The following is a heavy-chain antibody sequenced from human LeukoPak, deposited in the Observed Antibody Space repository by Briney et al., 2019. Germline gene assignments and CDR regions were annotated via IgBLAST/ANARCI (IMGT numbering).Heavy chain of an antibody. D-gene: IGHD5-24*01. CDR3: AKEGRSLQTY. CDR2: IKEDGTET. J-gene: IGHJ4*02. CDR1: GCMFSSNW. Sequence: PEAALRVSCAASGCMFSSNWMSWVRLDPGKWMEWVANIKEDGTETYYVDSVKGRFTISRDNAKNSLYLQMNSLRVEDTAVYYCAKEGRSLQTYWGQGTLVTVSS. V-gene: IGHV3-7*03.